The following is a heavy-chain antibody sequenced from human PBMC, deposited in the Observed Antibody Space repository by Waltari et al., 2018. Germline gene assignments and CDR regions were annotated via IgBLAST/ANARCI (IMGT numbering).Heavy chain of an antibody. CDR1: GFPFSNYA. Sequence: EVQLLESGGALVQPGGSLRLSCAASGFPFSNYAMNWVRQAPGKWLWWLSGVSASGGATYYTVSVKGRFTVSRDNAKNTLYLQMNSLRVEDTAFYYCTKGIDHWGQGTLVTVSS. CDR3: TKGIDH. CDR2: VSASGGAT. J-gene: IGHJ4*02. V-gene: IGHV3-23*01.